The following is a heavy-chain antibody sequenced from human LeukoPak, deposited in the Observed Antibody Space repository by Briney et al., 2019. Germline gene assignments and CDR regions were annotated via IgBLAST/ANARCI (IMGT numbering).Heavy chain of an antibody. CDR1: GGSISSYY. D-gene: IGHD5-18*01. Sequence: SETLSLTCTVSGGSISSYYWSWIRQPPGKGLEWIGYIYYSGSTNYSPSLKSRVTISVDTSKNQFSLKLSSVTAADTAVYCCARSEYSYGADAFDIWGQGTMVTVSS. V-gene: IGHV4-59*01. CDR3: ARSEYSYGADAFDI. CDR2: IYYSGST. J-gene: IGHJ3*02.